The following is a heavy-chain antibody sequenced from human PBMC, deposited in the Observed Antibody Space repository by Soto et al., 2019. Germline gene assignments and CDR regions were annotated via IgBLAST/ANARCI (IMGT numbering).Heavy chain of an antibody. CDR2: ISGSGGGT. CDR1: GFTFSSYA. D-gene: IGHD3-10*01. V-gene: IGHV3-23*01. CDR3: AKSRGSGSYFNPSDAFDF. J-gene: IGHJ3*01. Sequence: EVQLLDSGGGLVQPGGSLRLSCAASGFTFSSYAMSWVRQAPGKGLEWVSSISGSGGGTYYADSVKGRFTISRDNSKNTLSLQMNRLRAEDTAVYYCAKSRGSGSYFNPSDAFDFWGQGTRVTVSS.